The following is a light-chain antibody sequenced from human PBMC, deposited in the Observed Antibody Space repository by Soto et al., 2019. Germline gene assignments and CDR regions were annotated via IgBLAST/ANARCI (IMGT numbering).Light chain of an antibody. CDR1: QSVSSNY. CDR3: HHYGTSST. V-gene: IGKV3-20*01. J-gene: IGKJ2*02. Sequence: EIVLTQSPGTLSLSPGERATLSCRASQSVSSNYLAWYQQKPGQAPRLLIYGASSRATGIPDRFSGSGSGTDFTLTISRLEPEDFAVYYCHHYGTSSTFGQGTKLEIK. CDR2: GAS.